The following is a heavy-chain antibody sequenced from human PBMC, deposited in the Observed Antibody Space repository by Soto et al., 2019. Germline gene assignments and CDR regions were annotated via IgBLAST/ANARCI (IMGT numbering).Heavy chain of an antibody. V-gene: IGHV4-59*01. CDR1: GGSISSYY. J-gene: IGHJ3*02. CDR3: ARDYLEGSSGWYLLGAFGI. D-gene: IGHD6-19*01. Sequence: PSETLSLTCTVSGGSISSYYWSWIRQPPGKGLEWIGYIYYSGSTNYNPSLKSRVTISVDTSKNQFSLKLSSVTAADTAVYYCARDYLEGSSGWYLLGAFGIWGQGTMVTVSS. CDR2: IYYSGST.